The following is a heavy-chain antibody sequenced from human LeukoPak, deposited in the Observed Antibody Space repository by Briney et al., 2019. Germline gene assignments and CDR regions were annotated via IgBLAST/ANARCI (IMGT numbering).Heavy chain of an antibody. CDR2: IYYSGST. CDR3: ARGDTWIQDAFDI. CDR1: GGSISSGGYY. V-gene: IGHV4-31*03. J-gene: IGHJ3*02. Sequence: PSQTLSLTCTVSGGSISSGGYYWSWIRQHPGKGLEWIGYIYYSGSTYYNPSLKSRVTISVDTSKNQFSLKLSSVTAADTAVYYCARGDTWIQDAFDIWGQGTMVTVSS. D-gene: IGHD5-18*01.